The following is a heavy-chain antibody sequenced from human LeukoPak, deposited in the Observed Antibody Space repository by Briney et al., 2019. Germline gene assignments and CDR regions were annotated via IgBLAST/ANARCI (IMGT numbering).Heavy chain of an antibody. CDR2: INPSDGAA. J-gene: IGHJ5*02. D-gene: IGHD3-3*01. CDR3: ARSKTPRSSTIFGVVIKGGVFDP. V-gene: IGHV1-46*01. CDR1: GYTFSTYY. Sequence: ASVKVSCKASGYTFSTYYLHWLRQAPGQGLEWLGIINPSDGAASYAQKFQGRVTLTADTSTSTVYMELLSLRSEDTAVYYCARSKTPRSSTIFGVVIKGGVFDPWGQGTLVTVSS.